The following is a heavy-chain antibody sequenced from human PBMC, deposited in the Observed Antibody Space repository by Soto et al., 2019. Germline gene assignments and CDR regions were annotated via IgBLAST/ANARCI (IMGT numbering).Heavy chain of an antibody. CDR3: ARGDYVAFSIDY. Sequence: GGSLRLSCAASGFTFSSYGMHWVRQAPGKGLEWVAVIWYDGSNKYYADSVKGRFTISRDNSKNTLYLQMNSLRAEDTAVYYCARGDYVAFSIDYWGQGTLVTVSS. CDR2: IWYDGSNK. D-gene: IGHD4-17*01. CDR1: GFTFSSYG. V-gene: IGHV3-33*01. J-gene: IGHJ4*02.